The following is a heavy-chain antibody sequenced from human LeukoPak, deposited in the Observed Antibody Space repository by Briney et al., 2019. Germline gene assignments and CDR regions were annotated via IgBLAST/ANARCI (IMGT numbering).Heavy chain of an antibody. V-gene: IGHV3-48*01. CDR1: GFTFCSYS. D-gene: IGHD4/OR15-4a*01. Sequence: GGSLRLSCAASGFTFCSYSMNWVRQAPGRGLEWVSYITSSSSTIYYADSVKGRFTISRDNAKNSLYLQMNSLRAEDTAVYYCARDRTMGEFDFWGQGTLVTVSS. J-gene: IGHJ4*02. CDR2: ITSSSSTI. CDR3: ARDRTMGEFDF.